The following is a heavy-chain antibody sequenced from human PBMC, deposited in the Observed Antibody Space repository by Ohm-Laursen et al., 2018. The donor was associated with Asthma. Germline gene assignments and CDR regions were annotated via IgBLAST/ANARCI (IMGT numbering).Heavy chain of an antibody. J-gene: IGHJ4*02. V-gene: IGHV3-30*03. CDR1: GLTFSDYG. Sequence: SLRLSCAASGLTFSDYGMHWVRQAPGKGLEWVAVGGSYYDGGLKYYADSVNGRFTVSRDDSKNTLYLQMNSLRPDDTAVYYCARDVMEWYLPAFDFWGQGTLVTVSS. CDR3: ARDVMEWYLPAFDF. D-gene: IGHD3-3*01. CDR2: GGSYYDGGLK.